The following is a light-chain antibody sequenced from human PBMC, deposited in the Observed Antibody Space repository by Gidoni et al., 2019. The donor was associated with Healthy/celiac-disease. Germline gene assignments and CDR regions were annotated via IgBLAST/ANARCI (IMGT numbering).Light chain of an antibody. J-gene: IGLJ2*01. CDR3: QVWDSSSDLVV. V-gene: IGLV3-21*02. CDR2: DDS. Sequence: SYVLTQPPPVSVAPGQTARITCGGSNIGSKSVHWYQQKPGQAPVLVVYDDSDRPSGIPERFSGSNSGNTATLTISRVEAGDEADYYCQVWDSSSDLVVFGGGTKLTVL. CDR1: NIGSKS.